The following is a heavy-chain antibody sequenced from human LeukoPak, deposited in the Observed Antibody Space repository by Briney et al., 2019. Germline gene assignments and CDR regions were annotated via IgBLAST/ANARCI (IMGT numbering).Heavy chain of an antibody. CDR3: ARHLSGVSGYTYGRGIDY. V-gene: IGHV3-74*01. Sequence: PGGSLRLSCAASGVIFSNYWMHWVRQAPGKGLVWVSRINRDGSSTSYADSVKGRFTISRDNAKNTLYLQMNSLRAEDTAVYYCARHLSGVSGYTYGRGIDYWGQGTLVTVSS. CDR2: INRDGSST. D-gene: IGHD5-18*01. J-gene: IGHJ4*02. CDR1: GVIFSNYW.